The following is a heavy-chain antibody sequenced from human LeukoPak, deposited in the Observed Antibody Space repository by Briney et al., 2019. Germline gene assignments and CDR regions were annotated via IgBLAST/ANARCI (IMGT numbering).Heavy chain of an antibody. V-gene: IGHV3-15*01. CDR2: IKRKADGATM. CDR3: TTVVYSSGYHAIDA. CDR1: GFTFSNAW. D-gene: IGHD5-18*01. Sequence: GGSLSLSCAASGFTFSNAWMSWVRQAPGKGLEWVGRIKRKADGATMDYAVPVKGRFTISRDDSKNTLYLQMNGLKSEDTAVYFCTTVVYSSGYHAIDAWGQGILVTVSS. J-gene: IGHJ5*02.